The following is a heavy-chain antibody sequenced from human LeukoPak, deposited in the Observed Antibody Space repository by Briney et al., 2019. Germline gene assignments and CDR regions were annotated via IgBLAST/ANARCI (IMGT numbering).Heavy chain of an antibody. Sequence: SETLSLTCTVSGGSISSSSYYWGWIRQPPGKGLEWIGSIYYSGSTYYNPSLMSRLTISVDKPMNHFSLELTSVSAADTAVYYCASRDWGNYFYYSIDVWGKGTTVTVSS. CDR3: ASRDWGNYFYYSIDV. V-gene: IGHV4-39*07. J-gene: IGHJ6*03. CDR2: IYYSGST. CDR1: GGSISSSSYY. D-gene: IGHD2-21*02.